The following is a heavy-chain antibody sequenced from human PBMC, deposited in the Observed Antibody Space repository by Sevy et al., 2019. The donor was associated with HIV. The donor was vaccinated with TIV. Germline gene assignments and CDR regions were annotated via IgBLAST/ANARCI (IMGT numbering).Heavy chain of an antibody. V-gene: IGHV1-18*04. J-gene: IGHJ4*02. CDR1: GYTFTSYG. D-gene: IGHD3-10*01. CDR2: ISAYNCNT. CDR3: AREDLDGSGSYYPDY. Sequence: ASMKVSCKASGYTFTSYGISWVRQAPGQGLEWMGWISAYNCNTNYAQKLQGRVTMTTDTSTSTAYMELRSLRSDDTAVYYCAREDLDGSGSYYPDYWGQGTLVTVSS.